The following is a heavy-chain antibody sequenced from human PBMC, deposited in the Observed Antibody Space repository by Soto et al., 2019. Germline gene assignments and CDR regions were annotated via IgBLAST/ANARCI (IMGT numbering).Heavy chain of an antibody. V-gene: IGHV3-23*01. CDR3: AKTTDGWFSAFEI. CDR2: ISGSGTTA. Sequence: GGSLRLSCAASGFVFSSYAMSWVRQAPGKGLEWVSAISGSGTTAYYADSVKGRFIFSRDNPKNTMYLQMNSLRAEDTAVYFCAKTTDGWFSAFEIWGQGTTVTVSS. D-gene: IGHD6-19*01. CDR1: GFVFSSYA. J-gene: IGHJ6*02.